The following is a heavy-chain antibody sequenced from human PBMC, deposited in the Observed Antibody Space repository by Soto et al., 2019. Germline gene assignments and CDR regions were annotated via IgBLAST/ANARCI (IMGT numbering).Heavy chain of an antibody. CDR3: AREAYYDILTGYLEYFDY. D-gene: IGHD3-9*01. CDR2: ISYDGSNK. CDR1: GFTFSSYA. J-gene: IGHJ4*02. V-gene: IGHV3-30-3*01. Sequence: GGSLRLSCAASGFTFSSYAMHWVRQAPGKGLEWVAVISYDGSNKYYADSVKGRFTISRDNSKNTLYLQMNSLRAEDTAVYYCAREAYYDILTGYLEYFDYWGQGTLVTVSS.